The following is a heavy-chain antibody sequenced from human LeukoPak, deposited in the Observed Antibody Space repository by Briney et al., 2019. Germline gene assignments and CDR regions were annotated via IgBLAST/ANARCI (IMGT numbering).Heavy chain of an antibody. Sequence: GESLRLSCAASGFTFSDYYMSWIRQAPGKGLEWVSYISSSGSTIYYADSVKGRFTISRDNAKNSLYLQMNSLRAEDTAVYYCARRDARWLQVDAFDIWGQGTMVTVSS. D-gene: IGHD5-24*01. CDR1: GFTFSDYY. J-gene: IGHJ3*02. V-gene: IGHV3-11*01. CDR2: ISSSGSTI. CDR3: ARRDARWLQVDAFDI.